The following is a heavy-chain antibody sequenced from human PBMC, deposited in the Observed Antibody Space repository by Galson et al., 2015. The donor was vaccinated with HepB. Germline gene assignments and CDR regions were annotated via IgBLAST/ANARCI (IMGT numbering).Heavy chain of an antibody. J-gene: IGHJ5*02. Sequence: SVKVSCKASGGTFSSYAISWVRQAPGQGLEWMGGIIPIFGTANYAQKFQGRVTITADESTSTAYMELSSLRSEDTAVYYCAREGRYSSSWYPWFDPWGQGTLVTVSS. CDR3: AREGRYSSSWYPWFDP. CDR2: IIPIFGTA. CDR1: GGTFSSYA. D-gene: IGHD6-13*01. V-gene: IGHV1-69*13.